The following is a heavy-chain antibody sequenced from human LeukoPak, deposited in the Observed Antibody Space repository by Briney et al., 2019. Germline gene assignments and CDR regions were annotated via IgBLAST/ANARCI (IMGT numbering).Heavy chain of an antibody. CDR3: ARSWSNPGHRGAFDY. V-gene: IGHV4-39*07. D-gene: IGHD3-3*01. CDR2: IYYSGST. J-gene: IGHJ4*02. CDR1: GGSISSSSYY. Sequence: SETLSLTCTVSGGSISSSSYYWGWIRQPPGKGLEWIGSIYYSGSTYYNPSLKSRVTMSVDTSKNQFSLKLSSVTAADTAVYYCARSWSNPGHRGAFDYWGQGTLVTVSS.